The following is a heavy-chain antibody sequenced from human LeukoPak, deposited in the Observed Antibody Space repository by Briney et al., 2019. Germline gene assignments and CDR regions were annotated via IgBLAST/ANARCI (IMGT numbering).Heavy chain of an antibody. CDR1: GYSLTSYW. CDR3: ARHVPPYYYDSSGSYWYFDL. D-gene: IGHD3-22*01. Sequence: GESLKLSCRGSGYSLTSYWIGWVRQMPGKGLGWMGIIYRGDSDTTYSPSFQGQVTLPADKSISTAYLQWSSLKASDTAMYYCARHVPPYYYDSSGSYWYFDLWGRGTLVTVSS. CDR2: IYRGDSDT. V-gene: IGHV5-51*01. J-gene: IGHJ2*01.